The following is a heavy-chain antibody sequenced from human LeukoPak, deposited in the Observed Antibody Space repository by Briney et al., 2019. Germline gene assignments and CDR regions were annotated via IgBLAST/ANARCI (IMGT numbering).Heavy chain of an antibody. CDR2: IKEDGSET. Sequence: GGSLRLSCAASGFTFSNYTMHWVRQAPGKGLEWVANIKEDGSETKYVDSVKGRFTISRDSAKNSLNLQMNSLRVEDTAVYYCARHGRSSTYSQLDYWGQGTLVTVSS. CDR1: GFTFSNYT. V-gene: IGHV3-7*04. J-gene: IGHJ4*02. D-gene: IGHD2-2*01. CDR3: ARHGRSSTYSQLDY.